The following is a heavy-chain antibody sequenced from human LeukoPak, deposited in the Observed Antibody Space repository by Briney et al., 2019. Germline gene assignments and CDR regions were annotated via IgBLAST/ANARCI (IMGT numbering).Heavy chain of an antibody. CDR2: INHSGNN. J-gene: IGHJ4*02. D-gene: IGHD2-2*01. Sequence: PSETLSLTCAVYGGSFSVYYWRCLPPPPGETLEWSGEINHSGNNNYTPPLECRHHISVDTSKNQFPLKLSSVTAAATAVYYCARGPPSVVVPAAKGTGNDGDFDYWGQGTLVTVSS. CDR1: GGSFSVYY. V-gene: IGHV4-34*01. CDR3: ARGPPSVVVPAAKGTGNDGDFDY.